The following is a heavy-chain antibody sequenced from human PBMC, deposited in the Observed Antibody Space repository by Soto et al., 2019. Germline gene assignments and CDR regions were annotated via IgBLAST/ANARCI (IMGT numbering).Heavy chain of an antibody. V-gene: IGHV4-39*01. CDR2: IYYSGTS. Sequence: QLQLQESGPGLVKPSETLSLTCTVSGGSISSSSFHWGWIRQPPGKGLEWIGSIYYSGTSYYSPSLSSPGTISVDTYMNQGSLKLSSGTAAETSVYNCERRERAAETDWLFDPWGQGTLVTVSS. J-gene: IGHJ5*02. CDR3: ERRERAAETDWLFDP. D-gene: IGHD3-9*01. CDR1: GGSISSSSFH.